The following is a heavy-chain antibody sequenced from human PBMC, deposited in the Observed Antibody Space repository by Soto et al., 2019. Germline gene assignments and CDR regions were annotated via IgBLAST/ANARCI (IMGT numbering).Heavy chain of an antibody. CDR2: ISAYNGNT. D-gene: IGHD3-3*01. CDR1: GYTFTSYG. CDR3: ARVHSDYDFWSGEFDY. J-gene: IGHJ4*02. Sequence: ASVKVSCKASGYTFTSYGISWVRQAPGQGLEWMGWISAYNGNTNYAQKLQGRVTMTTDTSTSTAYMELRSLRSDDTAVYCCARVHSDYDFWSGEFDYWGQGTLVTVAS. V-gene: IGHV1-18*01.